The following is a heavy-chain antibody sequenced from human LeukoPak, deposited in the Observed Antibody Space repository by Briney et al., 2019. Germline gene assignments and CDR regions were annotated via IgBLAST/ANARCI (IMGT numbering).Heavy chain of an antibody. CDR3: ARAGPIFWSGYYKYYFDY. Sequence: PSETLSLTCAVYDGSFSGYYWSWIRQPPGKGLEWIGEINHSGSTNYNPSLKSRVTISVDTSKNQFSLKLSSVTAADTAVYYCARAGPIFWSGYYKYYFDYWGQGTLVTVSS. CDR2: INHSGST. V-gene: IGHV4-34*01. CDR1: DGSFSGYY. D-gene: IGHD3-3*01. J-gene: IGHJ4*02.